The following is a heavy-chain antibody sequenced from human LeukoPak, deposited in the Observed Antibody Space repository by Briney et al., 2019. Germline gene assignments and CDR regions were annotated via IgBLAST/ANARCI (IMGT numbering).Heavy chain of an antibody. CDR3: ARAVVVVPAARYYFDY. D-gene: IGHD2-2*01. J-gene: IGHJ4*02. CDR2: IYYSGST. CDR1: GDSVSSGSSY. Sequence: SETLSLTCTVSGDSVSSGSSYWSWIRQPPGKGPEWIGYIYYSGSTNYNPSLKSRVTISVDTSKNQFSLKLSSVTAADTAVYYCARAVVVVPAARYYFDYWGQGTLVTVSS. V-gene: IGHV4-61*01.